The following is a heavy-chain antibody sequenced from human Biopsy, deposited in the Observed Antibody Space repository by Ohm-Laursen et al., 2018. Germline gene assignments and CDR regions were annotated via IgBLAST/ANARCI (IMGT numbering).Heavy chain of an antibody. V-gene: IGHV4-59*01. Sequence: TLSLTCTVSGDSISSYYWSWIRQPPGKGLQWIGHVYFTGSTNFNPSLKSRVTISVDTSRVRFSLTLSSVTAADTAIYYCARDRRGDSYMDVWGQGTTVTVSS. D-gene: IGHD2-15*01. CDR3: ARDRRGDSYMDV. CDR2: VYFTGST. CDR1: GDSISSYY. J-gene: IGHJ6*02.